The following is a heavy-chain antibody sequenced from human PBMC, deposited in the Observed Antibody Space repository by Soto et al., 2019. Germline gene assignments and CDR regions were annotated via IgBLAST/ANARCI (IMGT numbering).Heavy chain of an antibody. CDR3: ARKVNGIYYDYYGRDV. J-gene: IGHJ6*04. V-gene: IGHV4-39*01. CDR2: IYYSGST. CDR1: GGSISSSSYY. Sequence: SEPLSLTCTVSGGSISSSSYYWGWIRQPPGKGLEWIGSIYYSGSTYYNPSLKSRVTISVDTSKNQFSLKLSSVTAADTAVYDCARKVNGIYYDYYGRDVWGKGNTVT. D-gene: IGHD1-20*01.